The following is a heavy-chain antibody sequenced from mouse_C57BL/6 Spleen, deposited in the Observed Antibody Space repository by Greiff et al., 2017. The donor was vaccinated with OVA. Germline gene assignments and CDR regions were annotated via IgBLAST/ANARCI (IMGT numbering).Heavy chain of an antibody. V-gene: IGHV1-26*01. Sequence: EVKLQQSGPELVKPGASVKISCKASGYTFTDYYMNWVKQSHGKSLEWIGDINPNNGGTSYNQKFKGKATLTVDKSSSTAYMELRSLTSEDSAVYYCARAGGYDVGYYAMDYWGQGTSVTVSS. CDR2: INPNNGGT. CDR1: GYTFTDYY. D-gene: IGHD2-2*01. J-gene: IGHJ4*01. CDR3: ARAGGYDVGYYAMDY.